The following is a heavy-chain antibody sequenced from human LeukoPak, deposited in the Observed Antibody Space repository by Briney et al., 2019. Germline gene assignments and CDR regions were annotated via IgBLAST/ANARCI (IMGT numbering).Heavy chain of an antibody. CDR2: IIPIFGTA. D-gene: IGHD6-6*01. V-gene: IGHV1-69*13. Sequence: GASVKVSCKASGGTFSSYAISWVRQAPGQGLGWMGGIIPIFGTANYAQKFQGRVTITADESTSTAYMELSSLRSEDTAVYYCASTSIAALNNWFDPWGQGTLVTVSS. J-gene: IGHJ5*02. CDR3: ASTSIAALNNWFDP. CDR1: GGTFSSYA.